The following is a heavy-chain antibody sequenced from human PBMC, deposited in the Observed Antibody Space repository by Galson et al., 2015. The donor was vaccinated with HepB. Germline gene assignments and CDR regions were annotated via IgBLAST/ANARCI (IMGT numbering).Heavy chain of an antibody. D-gene: IGHD6-13*01. CDR3: ARGYSSSWYRENFDY. Sequence: SLRLSCAASGFTFSSYAMHWVRQAPGKGLEWVAVISYDGSNKYYADSVKGRFTISRDNSKNTLYLQMNSLRAEDTAVYYCARGYSSSWYRENFDYWGQGTLVTVSS. CDR1: GFTFSSYA. V-gene: IGHV3-30*04. J-gene: IGHJ4*02. CDR2: ISYDGSNK.